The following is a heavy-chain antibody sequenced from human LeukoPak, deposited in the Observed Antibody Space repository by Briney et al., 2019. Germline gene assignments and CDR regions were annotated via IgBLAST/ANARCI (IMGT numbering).Heavy chain of an antibody. CDR2: IYYSGST. J-gene: IGHJ4*02. Sequence: PSETLSLTCTVSGGSISSNTYYWGWIRQPPGKGLAWIGSIYYSGSTYYNPSLKSRVTISVDTSKNQFSLKLSSVTAEDTAVYYCTRSFRLELDNSGCYYYWGQGTLVTVSS. V-gene: IGHV4-39*07. CDR3: TRSFRLELDNSGCYYY. D-gene: IGHD3-22*01. CDR1: GGSISSNTYY.